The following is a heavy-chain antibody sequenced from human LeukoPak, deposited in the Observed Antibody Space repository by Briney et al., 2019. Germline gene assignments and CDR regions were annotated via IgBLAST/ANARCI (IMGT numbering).Heavy chain of an antibody. J-gene: IGHJ4*02. D-gene: IGHD1-26*01. CDR1: GFTVSNNY. CDR2: IYSGGST. CDR3: ATGTHPGN. Sequence: GGSLRLSCAASGFTVSNNYMSWVRQAQGKGLEWIAVIYSGGSTFHADSVKGRFIISRDNSKNTLYLQMNSLRVEDTAVYYCATGTHPGNWGQGTLVTVSS. V-gene: IGHV3-66*01.